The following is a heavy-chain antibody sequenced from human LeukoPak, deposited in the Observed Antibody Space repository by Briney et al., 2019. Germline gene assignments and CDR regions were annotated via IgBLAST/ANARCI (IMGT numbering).Heavy chain of an antibody. CDR1: GFTFSSYA. V-gene: IGHV3-7*01. D-gene: IGHD6-19*01. CDR3: ARVHSGWLYNWFDP. CDR2: IKQDGSEK. Sequence: GGSLRLSCAASGFTFSSYAMHWVRQAPGKGLEWVANIKQDGSEKYYVDSVKGRFTISRDNAKKSMYLQMNSLRAEDTAVYYCARVHSGWLYNWFDPWGQGTLVTVSS. J-gene: IGHJ5*02.